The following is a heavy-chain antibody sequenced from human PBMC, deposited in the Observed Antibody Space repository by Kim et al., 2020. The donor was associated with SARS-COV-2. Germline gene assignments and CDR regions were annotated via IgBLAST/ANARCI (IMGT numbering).Heavy chain of an antibody. CDR1: GYTFTGYY. Sequence: ASVKVSCKASGYTFTGYYMHWVRQAPGQGLEWMGCINPNSGGTNYAQKFQGRVTMTRDTSISTAYMELSRLRSDDTAVYYCARRSYNDSSASGSWGQGTLVTVSS. J-gene: IGHJ5*02. CDR3: ARRSYNDSSASGS. V-gene: IGHV1-2*02. D-gene: IGHD3-22*01. CDR2: INPNSGGT.